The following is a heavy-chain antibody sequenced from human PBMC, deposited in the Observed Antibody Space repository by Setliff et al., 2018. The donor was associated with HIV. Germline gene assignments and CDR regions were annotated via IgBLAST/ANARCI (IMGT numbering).Heavy chain of an antibody. Sequence: GASVKVSGKASGGTFGIYGISWVRQAPGQGLEWMGGTIPMFGTANYAQKFQGRVTITTDESTNTGYMDLSSLRSEDTAVYYCARESACSSTSCPKVLDYWGQGTLVTVSS. CDR3: ARESACSSTSCPKVLDY. D-gene: IGHD2-2*01. CDR2: TIPMFGTA. CDR1: GGTFGIYG. V-gene: IGHV1-69*05. J-gene: IGHJ4*02.